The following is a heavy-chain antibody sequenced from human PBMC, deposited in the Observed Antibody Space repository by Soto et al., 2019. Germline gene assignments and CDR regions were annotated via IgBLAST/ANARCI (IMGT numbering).Heavy chain of an antibody. CDR2: IYYSGST. CDR1: GGSISSGGYC. Sequence: SETLSLTCTVSGGSISSGGYCWSWIRQHPGKGLEWIGYIYYSGSTYYNPSLKSRVTISVDTSKNQFSLKLSSVTAADTAVYYCARAGPESFDYWGQGTLVTVSS. J-gene: IGHJ4*02. CDR3: ARAGPESFDY. V-gene: IGHV4-31*03. D-gene: IGHD7-27*01.